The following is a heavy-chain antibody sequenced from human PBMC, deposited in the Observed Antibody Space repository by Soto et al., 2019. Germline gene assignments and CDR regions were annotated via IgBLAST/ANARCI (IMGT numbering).Heavy chain of an antibody. CDR1: GGSISSSNW. CDR2: IYHSGST. Sequence: QVQLQESDPGLVKPSGTLSLTCAVSGGSISSSNWWSWVRQPPGKGLEWIGEIYHSGSTNYNPSLTSRVTISVDKSKNQFSLKLSAVTAADTAVYYCARGIPMIVAFQGGAPDKYYFDSWSLGTLVTVSS. J-gene: IGHJ4*02. D-gene: IGHD3-22*01. CDR3: ARGIPMIVAFQGGAPDKYYFDS. V-gene: IGHV4-4*02.